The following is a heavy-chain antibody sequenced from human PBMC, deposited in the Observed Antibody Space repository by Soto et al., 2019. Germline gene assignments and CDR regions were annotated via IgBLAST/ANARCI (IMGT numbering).Heavy chain of an antibody. CDR3: ARLGSVNYYYYGMDV. CDR1: GYSFTNYW. J-gene: IGHJ6*02. D-gene: IGHD3-10*01. Sequence: GESLKISCKGSGYSFTNYWIGWVRQMPGKGLEWMGIIYPGDSDTRYSPSFQGQVTISADKSSSTAYLQWSSLKASDTAMYYCARLGSVNYYYYGMDVWGQGTTVTVSS. V-gene: IGHV5-51*01. CDR2: IYPGDSDT.